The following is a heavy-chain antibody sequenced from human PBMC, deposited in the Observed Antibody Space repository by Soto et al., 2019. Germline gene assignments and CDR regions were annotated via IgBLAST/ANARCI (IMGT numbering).Heavy chain of an antibody. Sequence: GASVKVSCKVSGYTLTELSMHWVRQAPGKGLEWMGGFDPEDGETIYAQKFQGRVTMTEDTSTDTAYMELGSLRSEDTAVYYCATDSQGDYYFDYWGQGTLVTVSS. V-gene: IGHV1-24*01. CDR1: GYTLTELS. D-gene: IGHD2-21*02. CDR2: FDPEDGET. J-gene: IGHJ4*02. CDR3: ATDSQGDYYFDY.